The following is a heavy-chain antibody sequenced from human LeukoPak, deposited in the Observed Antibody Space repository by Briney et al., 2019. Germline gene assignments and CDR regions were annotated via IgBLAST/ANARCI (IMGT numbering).Heavy chain of an antibody. CDR3: ARDSWRGPFDY. Sequence: GGSLRLSCAASGFTFSSYWMSWVRQAPGKGLEWVANIKQDGSEKYYVDSVKGRFTISRDNAKNSLYLQMNSLRAEDTDVYYCARDSWRGPFDYWGQGTLVTVSS. CDR2: IKQDGSEK. J-gene: IGHJ4*02. D-gene: IGHD3-16*01. CDR1: GFTFSSYW. V-gene: IGHV3-7*01.